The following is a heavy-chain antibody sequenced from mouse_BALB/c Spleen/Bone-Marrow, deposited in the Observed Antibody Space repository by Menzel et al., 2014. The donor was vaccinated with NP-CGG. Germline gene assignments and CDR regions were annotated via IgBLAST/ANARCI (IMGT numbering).Heavy chain of an antibody. V-gene: IGHV1-80*01. CDR1: GYAFSTYW. Sequence: QVHLQQPGAELVRPGSSVKISCKASGYAFSTYWMNWVKQRPGQGLEWIGQIYPGDGDTNYNGKFKGKATLTADRSSSTASMQLSSLTSEDSAVYFCARVGFSFDYWGQGTTLTVSS. CDR2: IYPGDGDT. CDR3: ARVGFSFDY. J-gene: IGHJ2*01. D-gene: IGHD3-1*01.